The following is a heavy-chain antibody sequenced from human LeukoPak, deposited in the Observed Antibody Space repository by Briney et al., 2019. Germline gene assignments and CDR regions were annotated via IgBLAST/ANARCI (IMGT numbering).Heavy chain of an antibody. D-gene: IGHD3-10*01. J-gene: IGHJ4*02. CDR1: GFTFTPYW. Sequence: GGSLRLSCAASGFTFTPYWMRWLRQSRGKGLEWVAHIYQEGTERYYVDSVKGRFTISRNNAKNSLDLQMSSLRVEDTGIYYCVKVAKYYYGSETYYFFEHWGQGTPVTASS. V-gene: IGHV3-7*01. CDR3: VKVAKYYYGSETYYFFEH. CDR2: IYQEGTER.